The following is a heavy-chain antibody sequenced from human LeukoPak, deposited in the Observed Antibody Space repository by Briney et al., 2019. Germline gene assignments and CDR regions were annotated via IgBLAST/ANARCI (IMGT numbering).Heavy chain of an antibody. D-gene: IGHD6-13*01. Sequence: GGSLRLSCAASGFTFSTYWMTWVHQAPGKGLEGVANIKQDGSAKYCVDSVKGRFTISRDNAKNSLYLQMNSLRDDDTAVYYCVRQYNSSWLQFFDYWGQGTLVTVSS. CDR3: VRQYNSSWLQFFDY. V-gene: IGHV3-7*04. CDR1: GFTFSTYW. CDR2: IKQDGSAK. J-gene: IGHJ4*02.